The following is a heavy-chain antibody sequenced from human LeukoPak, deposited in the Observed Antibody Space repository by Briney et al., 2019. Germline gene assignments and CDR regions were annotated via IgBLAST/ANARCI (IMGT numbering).Heavy chain of an antibody. CDR2: TYYRSKWYN. CDR3: ARGRDSSGYYYPRGAFDI. J-gene: IGHJ3*02. V-gene: IGHV6-1*01. Sequence: SQTLSLTCAISGDSFSSNSAAWDWLRPSPSRGLEWLGRTYYRSKWYNDYAVSVKSRITINPDTSKNQFSLQLNSVTPEDTAVYYCARGRDSSGYYYPRGAFDIWGQGTMVTVSS. CDR1: GDSFSSNSAA. D-gene: IGHD3-22*01.